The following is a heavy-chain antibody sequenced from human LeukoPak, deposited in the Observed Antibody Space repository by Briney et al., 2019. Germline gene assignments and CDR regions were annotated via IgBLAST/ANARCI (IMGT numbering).Heavy chain of an antibody. V-gene: IGHV1-2*02. J-gene: IGHJ4*02. D-gene: IGHD6-19*01. CDR3: AREWLIVVTGTGHLDY. Sequence: ASVKVSCKASGYSFSGFYMHWVRQAPGQGLGWMGWIIPNTGGTNYAQRFQGRVTMTRDTTISTAYMELSSLRSDDTAVYYCAREWLIVVTGTGHLDYWGQGTLVTVSS. CDR2: IIPNTGGT. CDR1: GYSFSGFY.